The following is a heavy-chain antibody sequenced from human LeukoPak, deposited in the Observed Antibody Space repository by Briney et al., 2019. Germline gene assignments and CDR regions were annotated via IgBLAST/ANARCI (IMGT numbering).Heavy chain of an antibody. CDR1: RYTFTDYY. CDR2: INPNSGGT. J-gene: IGHJ4*02. V-gene: IGHV1-2*02. CDR3: ASGASAFDY. Sequence: ASVKVSCKASRYTFTDYYMHWVRQAPGQGLEWMGWINPNSGGTNYAQKLQGRVTMTRDTSIRTAYMELSSLRSDDTAMYYCASGASAFDYWGQGTLVTVSS. D-gene: IGHD3-16*01.